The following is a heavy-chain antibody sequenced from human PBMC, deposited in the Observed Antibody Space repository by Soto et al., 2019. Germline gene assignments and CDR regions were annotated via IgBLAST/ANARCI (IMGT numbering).Heavy chain of an antibody. CDR1: GYTFTSYG. CDR3: ARLRIVATQDSYYYYGMDV. J-gene: IGHJ6*02. CDR2: ISAYNGNT. V-gene: IGHV1-18*04. D-gene: IGHD5-12*01. Sequence: ASVKVSCKASGYTFTSYGISWVRQAPGQGLEWMGWISAYNGNTNYAQKLQGRVTMTTDTSTSTAYMELGSLRSDDTAVYYCARLRIVATQDSYYYYGMDVWDQGTTVTVSS.